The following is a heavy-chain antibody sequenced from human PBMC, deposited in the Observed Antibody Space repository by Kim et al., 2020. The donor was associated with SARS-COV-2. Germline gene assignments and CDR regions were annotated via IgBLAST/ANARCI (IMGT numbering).Heavy chain of an antibody. CDR3: ARFLVVPPDSGFDY. CDR2: IYYSGST. CDR1: GGSISSYY. V-gene: IGHV4-59*01. Sequence: SETLSLTCTVSGGSISSYYWSWIRQPPGKGLEWIGYIYYSGSTNYNPSLKSRVTISVDTSKNQFSLKLSSVTAADTAVYYCARFLVVPPDSGFDYWGQGTLVTVSS. J-gene: IGHJ4*02. D-gene: IGHD2-2*01.